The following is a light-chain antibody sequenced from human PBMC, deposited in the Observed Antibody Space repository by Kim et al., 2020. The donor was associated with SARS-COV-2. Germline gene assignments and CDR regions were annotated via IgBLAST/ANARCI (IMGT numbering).Light chain of an antibody. CDR3: QQSYSTPYS. CDR2: AAS. CDR1: QSISSY. V-gene: IGKV1-39*01. Sequence: SASVGDRVTITCRASQSISSYLNWYQQKPGKAPKVLIYAASSLQSGVPSRFSGSGSGTDFTLTINSLQPEDFATYYCQQSYSTPYSFGQGTKLEI. J-gene: IGKJ2*03.